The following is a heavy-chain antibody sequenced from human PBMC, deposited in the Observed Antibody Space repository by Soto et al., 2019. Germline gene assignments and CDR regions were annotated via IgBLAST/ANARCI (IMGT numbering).Heavy chain of an antibody. CDR3: AKDSPREGGYYPNFDY. V-gene: IGHV3-23*01. CDR1: GFTFSSYA. D-gene: IGHD3-22*01. Sequence: GGSLRLSCAASGFTFSSYAMSWVRQAPGKGLEWVSAISGSGGSTYYADSVKGRFTISRDNSKNTLYLQMNSLRAEDTAVYYRAKDSPREGGYYPNFDYWGQGTLVTVSS. J-gene: IGHJ4*02. CDR2: ISGSGGST.